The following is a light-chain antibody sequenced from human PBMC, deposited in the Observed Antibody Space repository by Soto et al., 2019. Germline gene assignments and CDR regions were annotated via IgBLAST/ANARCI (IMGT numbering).Light chain of an antibody. CDR1: QRVSSN. CDR3: QQYNNWTLYT. Sequence: EIVMTQSPATLSVSPGERATLSCRASQRVSSNLAWYQQKPGQAPRLLIYGASTRATGIPARFSGSGSGTEFTLTISSLQSEDFAVYYCQQYNNWTLYTFGQGTKLEI. J-gene: IGKJ2*01. CDR2: GAS. V-gene: IGKV3D-15*01.